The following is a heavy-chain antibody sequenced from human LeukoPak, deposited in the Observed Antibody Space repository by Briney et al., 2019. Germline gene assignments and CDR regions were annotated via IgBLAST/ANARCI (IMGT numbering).Heavy chain of an antibody. CDR3: AREGDGRGYANFDY. Sequence: ASVKVSCKASGYTFTGYYMHWVRQAPGQGLEWMGWINPNSGGTNYAQKFQGRVTMTRDTSISTAYMELSRLRSDDTAVYYCAREGDGRGYANFDYWGQGTLVTVSS. J-gene: IGHJ4*02. V-gene: IGHV1-2*02. CDR2: INPNSGGT. D-gene: IGHD5-12*01. CDR1: GYTFTGYY.